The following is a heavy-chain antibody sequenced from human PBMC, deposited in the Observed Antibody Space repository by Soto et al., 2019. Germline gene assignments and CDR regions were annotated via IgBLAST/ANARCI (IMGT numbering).Heavy chain of an antibody. CDR1: RFTLSSYG. J-gene: IGHJ1*01. CDR3: ARDSDGAPRTEHFQH. D-gene: IGHD4-17*01. Sequence: PGRSLRLSCAASRFTLSSYGMHRVPQTTGKGLEWVAVIWSDGSNNYYADPVKGRFTISRDNSKISLYLQMNRLRAEDMAVYSCARDSDGAPRTEHFQHLGQGTLVTDSS. V-gene: IGHV3-33*01. CDR2: IWSDGSNN.